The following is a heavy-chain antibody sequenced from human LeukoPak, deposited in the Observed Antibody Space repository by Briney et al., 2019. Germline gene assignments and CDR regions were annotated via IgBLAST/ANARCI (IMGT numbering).Heavy chain of an antibody. V-gene: IGHV4-4*07. CDR1: GGSISSYY. CDR3: ARAWQWLPLDS. J-gene: IGHJ4*02. CDR2: IHNSGST. D-gene: IGHD6-19*01. Sequence: PSETLSLTCTVSGGSISSYYWSWVRQPAGKGLEWIGRIHNSGSTNYNPALKSRVTMSVDTSKNQFSLKVTSATAAHTAVYYCARAWQWLPLDSWGQGTLVTVSS.